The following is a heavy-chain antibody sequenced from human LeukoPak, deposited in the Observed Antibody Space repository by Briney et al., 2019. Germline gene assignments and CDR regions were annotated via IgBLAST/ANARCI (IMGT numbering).Heavy chain of an antibody. CDR2: INHSGST. V-gene: IGHV4-34*01. D-gene: IGHD3-3*01. CDR3: ARVPYDFWSGYYTRYYGMDV. J-gene: IGHJ6*02. CDR1: GGSFSGYY. Sequence: SETLSITCAVYGGSFSGYYWSWIRQPPGKGLEWIGEINHSGSTNYNPSLKSRVTISVDTSKNQFSLKLSSVTAADTAVYYCARVPYDFWSGYYTRYYGMDVWGQGTTVTVSS.